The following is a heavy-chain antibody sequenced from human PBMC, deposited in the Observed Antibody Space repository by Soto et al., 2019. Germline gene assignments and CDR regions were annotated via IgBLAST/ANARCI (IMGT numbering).Heavy chain of an antibody. D-gene: IGHD1-1*01. CDR1: GGSLRDYY. CDR3: ARGRDEYKLGNV. V-gene: IGHV4-34*01. Sequence: PSETLSLPCAVSGGSLRDYYWPWIRQSPGKGLEWIGEIHPSGSTYYNPSLRSRVTISVDTSKNQFSLKLTSLTAAHTAIYYCARGRDEYKLGNVWGHGTTVTVSS. J-gene: IGHJ6*02. CDR2: IHPSGST.